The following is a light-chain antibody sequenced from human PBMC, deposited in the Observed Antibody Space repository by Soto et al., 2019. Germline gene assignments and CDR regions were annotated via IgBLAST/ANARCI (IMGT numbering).Light chain of an antibody. V-gene: IGKV3-15*01. CDR2: GAS. J-gene: IGKJ5*01. CDR1: QSVSGN. Sequence: EIVMTQSPATLSVSPGESATLSCRASQSVSGNLAWYQQKPGQAPRLLIYGASTSATGIPARFSGSGSGTEFTLTISSLHSEDFAVYYCQQYNNWLITFGQGTRLEIK. CDR3: QQYNNWLIT.